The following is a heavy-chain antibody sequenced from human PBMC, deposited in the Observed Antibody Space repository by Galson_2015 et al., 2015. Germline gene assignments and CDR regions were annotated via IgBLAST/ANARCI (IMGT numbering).Heavy chain of an antibody. J-gene: IGHJ6*04. CDR1: GFTFSDYF. D-gene: IGHD3-9*01. Sequence: SLRLSCAASGFTFSDYFMSWIRQAPGKGLEWVSYISSSGSTIYYADSVKGRFTISRDNAKNSLYLQMNSLRAGDTAVYYCARDHHVLRSFEAMGVWGTGTTVTVSS. CDR3: ARDHHVLRSFEAMGV. V-gene: IGHV3-11*01. CDR2: ISSSGSTI.